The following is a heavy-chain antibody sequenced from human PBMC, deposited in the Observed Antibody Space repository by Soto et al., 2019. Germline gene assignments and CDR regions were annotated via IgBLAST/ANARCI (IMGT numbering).Heavy chain of an antibody. CDR1: GGSVSSGSYY. CDR3: ARDSGSYRVTFAY. CDR2: IYYSGST. V-gene: IGHV4-61*01. J-gene: IGHJ4*02. D-gene: IGHD1-26*01. Sequence: SETLSLTCTVSGGSVSSGSYYWSWIRQPPGKGLEWIGYIYYSGSTNYNPSLKSRVTISVDTSKNQFSLKLSSVTAADTAVYYCARDSGSYRVTFAYWGQGTLVTVSS.